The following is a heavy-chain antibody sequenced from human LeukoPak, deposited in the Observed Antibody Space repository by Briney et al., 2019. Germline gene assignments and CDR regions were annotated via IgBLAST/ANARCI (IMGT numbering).Heavy chain of an antibody. CDR3: AKTLTYYYDSSGYYILDY. Sequence: GGSLRLSCAASGFTFSSYAMHWVRQAPGKGLEWVAVISYDGSNKYYADSVKGRFTISSDNSKNTLYLQMNSLRAEDTAVYYCAKTLTYYYDSSGYYILDYWGQGTLVTVSS. D-gene: IGHD3-22*01. J-gene: IGHJ4*02. CDR2: ISYDGSNK. CDR1: GFTFSSYA. V-gene: IGHV3-30*07.